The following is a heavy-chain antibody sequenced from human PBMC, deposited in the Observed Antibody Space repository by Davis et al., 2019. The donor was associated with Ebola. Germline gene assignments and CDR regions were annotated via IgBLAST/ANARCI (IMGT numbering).Heavy chain of an antibody. CDR3: VKEARRGAVFDY. V-gene: IGHV3-64D*08. J-gene: IGHJ4*02. Sequence: GESLKISCSASGFSFSTSSMYGVRQAPGKGLECIPAISQNGGSTFYADSVKGRFSISRDNSKNTLFLQMTSLRSEDTAVYYCVKEARRGAVFDYWGQGSLVSVSS. D-gene: IGHD1-26*01. CDR1: GFSFSTSS. CDR2: ISQNGGST.